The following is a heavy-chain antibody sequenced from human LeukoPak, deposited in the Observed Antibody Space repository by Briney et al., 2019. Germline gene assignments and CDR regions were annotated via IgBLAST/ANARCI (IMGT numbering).Heavy chain of an antibody. CDR1: GFTFSSYS. D-gene: IGHD6-25*01. J-gene: IGHJ6*03. CDR3: AREGRLKGAARSRYYYYMDV. CDR2: ISSSSSYI. V-gene: IGHV3-21*01. Sequence: PGGSLRLSCAASGFTFSSYSMNWVRQAPGKGLEWVSSISSSSSYIYYAGSVKGRFTISRDNAKNSLYLQMNSLRAEDTAVYYCAREGRLKGAARSRYYYYMDVWGKGTTVTVSS.